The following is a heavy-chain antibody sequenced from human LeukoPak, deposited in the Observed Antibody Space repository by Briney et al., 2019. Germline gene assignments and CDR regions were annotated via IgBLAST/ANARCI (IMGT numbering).Heavy chain of an antibody. D-gene: IGHD5-18*01. Sequence: SGGSLRLFCAASGFIVSSNYMRWVRQAPGKGLEWVSDIYSGGSTYYADSVKGRFTISRDDSKNTLFLQMNSLRAEDTAVYFCAKDGGGYSYGYPFDYWGQGTLVTVSS. CDR2: IYSGGST. CDR1: GFIVSSNY. V-gene: IGHV3-53*01. CDR3: AKDGGGYSYGYPFDY. J-gene: IGHJ4*02.